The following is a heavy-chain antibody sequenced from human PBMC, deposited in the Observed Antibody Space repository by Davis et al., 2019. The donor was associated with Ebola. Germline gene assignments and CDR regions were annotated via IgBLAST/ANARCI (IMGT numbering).Heavy chain of an antibody. Sequence: SETLSLTCTVSGGSISSSSYYWGWIRQPPGKGLEWIGYIYYSGSTDYNPSLKSRVTISVDTSKNQFSLKLSSVTAADTAVYYCARAGGSYYGAFDYWGQGTLVTVSS. CDR3: ARAGGSYYGAFDY. CDR1: GGSISSSSYY. CDR2: IYYSGST. D-gene: IGHD1-26*01. V-gene: IGHV4-61*05. J-gene: IGHJ4*02.